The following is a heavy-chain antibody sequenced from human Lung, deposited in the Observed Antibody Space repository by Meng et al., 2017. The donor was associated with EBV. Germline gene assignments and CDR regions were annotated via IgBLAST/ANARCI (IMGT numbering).Heavy chain of an antibody. Sequence: VLLVRSGSELKKPGASVKVSCQASGYTFTRHAINWVRQAPGQGLEWMGWMNTKTGNPTYAQGFTGRFVFSVDTSVSTAYLQISSLKAEDTAVYYCGTLKYTSGFYGPAYWGQGALVTVSS. D-gene: IGHD6-19*01. CDR2: MNTKTGNP. J-gene: IGHJ4*02. V-gene: IGHV7-4-1*02. CDR3: GTLKYTSGFYGPAY. CDR1: GYTFTRHA.